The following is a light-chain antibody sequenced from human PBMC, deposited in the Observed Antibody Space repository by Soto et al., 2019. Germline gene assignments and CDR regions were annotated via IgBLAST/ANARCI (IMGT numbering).Light chain of an antibody. CDR3: SSYAGSNNPYV. CDR1: SSDVGGYNY. J-gene: IGLJ1*01. Sequence: QSALTQPPSASRSPGQSVTISCTGTSSDVGGYNYVSWYQQHPGKAPKLMIYEVSKRPSGVPDRFSGSKSGNTASLTVSGLQAEDEADYYCSSYAGSNNPYVFGTGTKLTVL. CDR2: EVS. V-gene: IGLV2-8*02.